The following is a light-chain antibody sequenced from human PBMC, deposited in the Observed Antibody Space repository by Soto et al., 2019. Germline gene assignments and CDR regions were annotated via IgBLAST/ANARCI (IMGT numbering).Light chain of an antibody. CDR3: QQSYTTPLT. CDR1: QTVNNF. J-gene: IGKJ4*02. Sequence: DIQMTQSPSSLSAAVGDSVTVTCRAGQTVNNFLNWYQQKPGRAPKLLISGTSHLQSGVPSRFSGSGSATEFTLTISRLQPEDFAIYFCQQSYTTPLTFGRGTKVEI. CDR2: GTS. V-gene: IGKV1-39*01.